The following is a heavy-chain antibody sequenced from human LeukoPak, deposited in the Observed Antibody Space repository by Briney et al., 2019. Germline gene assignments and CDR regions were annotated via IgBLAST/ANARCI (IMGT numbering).Heavy chain of an antibody. V-gene: IGHV3-74*01. CDR2: INSDGTNT. Sequence: PGGSLRLSCAASGFTFSSYLMHWVRQAPGKGLVWVARINSDGTNTNYADSVKGRFSLSRDNAKNTLYLQMNSLRAEDTAVYYCARGRYCSGGTCYFDYWGQGTLVTVSS. CDR3: ARGRYCSGGTCYFDY. D-gene: IGHD2-15*01. J-gene: IGHJ4*02. CDR1: GFTFSSYL.